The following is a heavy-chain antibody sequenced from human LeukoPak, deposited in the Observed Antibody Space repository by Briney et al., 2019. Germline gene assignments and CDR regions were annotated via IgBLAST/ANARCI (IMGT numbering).Heavy chain of an antibody. D-gene: IGHD3-3*01. V-gene: IGHV4-34*01. CDR1: GGSFSGYY. Sequence: SETLSLTCAVYGGSFSGYYWSWIRQPPGKGLEWIGEINHSGSTNYNPSLKSRVTISVDTSKNQFSLKLSSVTAADTAVYYCARQPPWSGRGAKYYFDYCGQGTLVTVSS. CDR3: ARQPPWSGRGAKYYFDY. CDR2: INHSGST. J-gene: IGHJ4*02.